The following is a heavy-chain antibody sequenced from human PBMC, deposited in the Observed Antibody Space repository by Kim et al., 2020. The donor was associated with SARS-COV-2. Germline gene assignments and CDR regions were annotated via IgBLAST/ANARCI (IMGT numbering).Heavy chain of an antibody. CDR1: GFTFSSYW. D-gene: IGHD5-12*01. CDR2: IKQDRSEK. V-gene: IGHV3-7*01. CDR3: ARGSLLYSGYEADY. J-gene: IGHJ4*02. Sequence: GGSLRLSCAASGFTFSSYWMSWVRQAPGKGLEWVANIKQDRSEKYYVDSVKGRFTISRDNAKNSLYLQMNSLRAEDTAVYYCARGSLLYSGYEADYWGQGTLVTVSS.